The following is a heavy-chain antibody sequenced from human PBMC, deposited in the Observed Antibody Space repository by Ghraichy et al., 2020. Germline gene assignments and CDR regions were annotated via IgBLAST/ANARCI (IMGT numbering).Heavy chain of an antibody. CDR1: GFTFSKAA. J-gene: IGHJ4*02. CDR3: AKTNYGAYDEFDF. CDR2: ISGSGDNI. Sequence: GGSLRLSCTTSGFTFSKAALNWVRQAPGKGLEWVAGISGSGDNIIYAESVRGRFTISRDISRNIVFLPMNSVRPDDTAVYYCAKTNYGAYDEFDFWGQGTLVTVS. V-gene: IGHV3-23*01. D-gene: IGHD4-17*01.